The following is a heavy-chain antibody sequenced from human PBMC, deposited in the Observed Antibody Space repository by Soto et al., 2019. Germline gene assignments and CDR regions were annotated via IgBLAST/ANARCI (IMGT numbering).Heavy chain of an antibody. D-gene: IGHD6-25*01. CDR3: AREAAGIRNWFDP. CDR2: IYHSGST. Sequence: SETLSLTCTVSGGSISSGGYYWSWIRQHPGKGLEWIGYIYHSGSTYYNPSLKSRVTISVGTSKNQFSLKVSSVTAADTAVYYCAREAAGIRNWFDPWGQGTLVT. V-gene: IGHV4-31*03. J-gene: IGHJ5*02. CDR1: GGSISSGGYY.